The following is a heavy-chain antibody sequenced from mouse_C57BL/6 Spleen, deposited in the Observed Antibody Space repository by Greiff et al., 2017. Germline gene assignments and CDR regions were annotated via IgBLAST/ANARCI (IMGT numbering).Heavy chain of an antibody. D-gene: IGHD3-2*02. CDR3: ARRGTAQAYFDY. V-gene: IGHV1-18*01. CDR1: GYTFTDYN. J-gene: IGHJ2*01. CDR2: INPNNGGT. Sequence: EVQLQPSGPELVKPGASVKIPCKASGYTFTDYNMDWVKQSHGKSLEWIGDINPNNGGTIYNQKFKGKATLTVDKSSSTAYMELRSLTSEDTAVYYCARRGTAQAYFDYWGQGTTLTVSS.